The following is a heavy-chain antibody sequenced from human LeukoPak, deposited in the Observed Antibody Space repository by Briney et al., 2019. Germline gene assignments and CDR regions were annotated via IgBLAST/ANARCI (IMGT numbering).Heavy chain of an antibody. J-gene: IGHJ6*03. V-gene: IGHV3-23*01. CDR1: GFTFINYA. CDR3: AKPGVYYYYCYMDV. Sequence: GGSLRLSCAASGFTFINYAMNWVRQAPGKGLEWVSGISGGGSPYYADSVKGRFTISRDNSKNTVYLQMNSLRAEDTAVYYCAKPGVYYYYCYMDVWGKGTTVTVSS. D-gene: IGHD2-8*01. CDR2: ISGGGSP.